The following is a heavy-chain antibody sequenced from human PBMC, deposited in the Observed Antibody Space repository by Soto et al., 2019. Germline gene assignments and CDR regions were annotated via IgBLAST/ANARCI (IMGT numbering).Heavy chain of an antibody. V-gene: IGHV1-2*02. CDR3: GRGRSGQIVVFY. Sequence: ASVKVSCKASGYTFTGHYIHWVRQAPEQGPEWMGEIGPESGATRYAQKFQGRVTMTMDTSISTVYMELNNLRPDDTAVYYCGRGRSGQIVVFYWGQGTPVTVSS. CDR1: GYTFTGHY. J-gene: IGHJ4*02. D-gene: IGHD1-26*01. CDR2: IGPESGAT.